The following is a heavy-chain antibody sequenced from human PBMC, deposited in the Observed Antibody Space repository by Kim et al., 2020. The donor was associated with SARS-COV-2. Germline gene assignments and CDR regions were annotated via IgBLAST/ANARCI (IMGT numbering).Heavy chain of an antibody. CDR3: ASGVLAAGIRN. D-gene: IGHD2-8*01. Sequence: SQTLSLTCAISGDSVSSTSGAWNWIRQFPSRGLEWLGRTFYRSKWVYDYAGSVKSRITINSDTSKNQFSLQLNSVTPEDTAVYYCASGVLAAGIRNWGQGTLVTVSS. CDR1: GDSVSSTSGA. CDR2: TFYRSKWVY. V-gene: IGHV6-1*01. J-gene: IGHJ4*02.